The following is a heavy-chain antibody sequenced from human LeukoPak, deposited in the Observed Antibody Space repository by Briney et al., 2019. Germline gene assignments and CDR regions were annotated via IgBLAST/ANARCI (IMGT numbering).Heavy chain of an antibody. V-gene: IGHV1-24*01. CDR2: FNPENGEI. D-gene: IGHD2-2*01. J-gene: IGHJ4*02. CDR3: ATEGSISASGFDS. CDR1: GYTLIQLA. Sequence: ASVKVSCKVAGYTLIQLAVHWVRQATGKGLEWMGGFNPENGEIIYAQSLEGRVAMTEDTSKDTAYMELSSLRSEDTAVYYCATEGSISASGFDSWGQGTLVTVSS.